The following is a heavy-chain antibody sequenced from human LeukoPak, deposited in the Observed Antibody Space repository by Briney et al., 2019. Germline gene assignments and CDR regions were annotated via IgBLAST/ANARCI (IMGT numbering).Heavy chain of an antibody. CDR1: GGSFSGYY. CDR3: ARDYSAVPATGY. Sequence: SETLSLTCAVYGGSFSGYYWSWIRQPPGKRLEWIGSFYHSRATYYNPSLKSRVTISVDTSKNQFSLRLTSATAADTAVYYCARDYSAVPATGYWGQGTLVTVSS. CDR2: FYHSRAT. J-gene: IGHJ4*02. D-gene: IGHD6-19*01. V-gene: IGHV4-34*01.